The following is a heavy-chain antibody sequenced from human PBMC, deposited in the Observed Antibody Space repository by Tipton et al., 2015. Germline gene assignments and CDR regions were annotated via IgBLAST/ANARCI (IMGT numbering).Heavy chain of an antibody. CDR1: GYTFSNYG. V-gene: IGHV1-18*01. CDR2: ISGYNGHT. CDR3: ARNTYNRSPFYFDY. J-gene: IGHJ4*02. D-gene: IGHD5-24*01. Sequence: QLVQSGAEVKKPGASLTVSCKSSGYTFSNYGIGWVRQAPGQGLEWMGWISGYNGHTIYAQKLHGRVTMTTDTSTSTAYMELRNLRSDDTAVYFCARNTYNRSPFYFDYWGQETLVTVSS.